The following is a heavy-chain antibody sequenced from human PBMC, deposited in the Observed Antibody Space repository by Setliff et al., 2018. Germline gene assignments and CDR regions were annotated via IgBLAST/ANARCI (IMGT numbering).Heavy chain of an antibody. Sequence: GGSLRLSCAASGFSFRDAWMNWVRQAPGKGLEWVGRIKTKNDVGTEEYAAPVKGRLTISRDDSKNTLFLQMDNLKSEDTAFYYCTAGIYDSGGCDSWGQGTLVTVSS. CDR3: TAGIYDSGGCDS. J-gene: IGHJ4*02. CDR1: GFSFRDAW. V-gene: IGHV3-15*07. D-gene: IGHD3-22*01. CDR2: IKTKNDVGTE.